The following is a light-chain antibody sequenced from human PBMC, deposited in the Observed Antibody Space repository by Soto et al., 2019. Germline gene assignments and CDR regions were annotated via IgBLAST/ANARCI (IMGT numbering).Light chain of an antibody. CDR2: GAS. V-gene: IGKV3-20*01. CDR3: QQYHNTPIT. CDR1: QSVRSNY. J-gene: IGKJ5*01. Sequence: EIVLTQSPGTLSLSPGERATLSCRASQSVRSNYLAWYQQKPGQAPRRLIYGASSRATGIPDRFSGSGSGTDFTLTINRLEPEDFAVYYCQQYHNTPITFGQGTRLEIK.